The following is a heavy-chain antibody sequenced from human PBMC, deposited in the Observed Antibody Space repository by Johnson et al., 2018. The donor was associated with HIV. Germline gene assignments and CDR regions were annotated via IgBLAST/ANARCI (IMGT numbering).Heavy chain of an antibody. V-gene: IGHV3-33*08. CDR3: ARDPTIAWDLKGDAFDI. J-gene: IGHJ3*02. Sequence: VQLVESGGGLIQPGGSLRLSCAASGFTVSSNYMSWVRQAPGKGLEWVAVTWYDASYKYCTDSVKGRFTISRDNAKNSLYLQMNSLRAEDTALYYCARDPTIAWDLKGDAFDIWGQGTMVTVSS. CDR2: TWYDASYK. CDR1: GFTVSSNY. D-gene: IGHD1-26*01.